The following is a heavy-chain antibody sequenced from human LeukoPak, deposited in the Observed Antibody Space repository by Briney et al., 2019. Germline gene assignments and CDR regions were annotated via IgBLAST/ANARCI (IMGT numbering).Heavy chain of an antibody. D-gene: IGHD3-22*01. CDR2: IYYSEGT. Sequence: PSETLSLTCTVSGGSISSYYWSWIRQPPGKGLEWIGYIYYSEGTNYNPSLKSRVTISVDTSKNQFSLKLSSVTAADTAVYYCARGGRSGYYIDYWGQGTLVTVSS. CDR1: GGSISSYY. V-gene: IGHV4-59*01. CDR3: ARGGRSGYYIDY. J-gene: IGHJ4*02.